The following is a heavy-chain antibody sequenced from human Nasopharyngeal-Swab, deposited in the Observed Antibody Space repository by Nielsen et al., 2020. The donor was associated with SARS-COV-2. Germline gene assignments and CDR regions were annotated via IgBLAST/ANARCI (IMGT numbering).Heavy chain of an antibody. CDR1: GFTFTTYT. D-gene: IGHD2-21*02. V-gene: IGHV3-21*01. J-gene: IGHJ1*01. Sequence: GKSLKISCAASGFTFTTYTMNWVRQAPGKGLEWVSSISHSTTYIWYADSVKGRFTISRDNAKNSLYLQMNNLRADDTAIYYCARTAAFCGDDCYSEYFQHWGQGTLVTVSS. CDR2: ISHSTTYI. CDR3: ARTAAFCGDDCYSEYFQH.